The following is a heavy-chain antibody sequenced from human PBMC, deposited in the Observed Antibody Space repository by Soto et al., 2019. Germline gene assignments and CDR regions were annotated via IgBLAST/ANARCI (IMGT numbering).Heavy chain of an antibody. V-gene: IGHV1-69*01. D-gene: IGHD2-21*01. CDR2: IIHNFDTP. CDR3: AVAMFREIRIFEESGMHV. CDR1: GGSFNNYA. J-gene: IGHJ6*02. Sequence: QVHLVQSGAEVKKPGYSVKVSCKTSGGSFNNYAVSWVRQAPGQGLEWMGGIIHNFDTPNYAQKFQDRVTIIADESTSTVYMELRSLRSNDTAVDYGAVAMFREIRIFEESGMHVWGQGTTVIVSS.